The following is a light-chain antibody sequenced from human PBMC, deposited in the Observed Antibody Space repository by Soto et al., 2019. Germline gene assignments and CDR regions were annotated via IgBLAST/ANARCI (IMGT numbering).Light chain of an antibody. CDR1: QGIKNF. Sequence: DIQMTQSPSALSASVGDRVTFTSQANQGIKNFLNWYQQKPGKAPKLLIYEASNLETGVPSRFSGSGSGTHFTFTISSLQPEDIATYHCQQYDSLPYTFGHGTKVEIK. CDR3: QQYDSLPYT. V-gene: IGKV1-33*01. CDR2: EAS. J-gene: IGKJ2*01.